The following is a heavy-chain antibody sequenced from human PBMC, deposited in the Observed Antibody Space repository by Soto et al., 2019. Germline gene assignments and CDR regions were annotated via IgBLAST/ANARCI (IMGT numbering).Heavy chain of an antibody. CDR3: AFRNYYDSSGYYYEYYFDY. J-gene: IGHJ4*02. Sequence: GGSLRLSCAASGFTFNNYGMHWVRQAPGKGLEWVALIWHDGSNKGYADSVKGRFTISRDNSKNTLYLQMNSLGAEDTAVYYCAFRNYYDSSGYYYEYYFDYWGQGTLVTVSS. D-gene: IGHD3-22*01. CDR2: IWHDGSNK. V-gene: IGHV3-33*01. CDR1: GFTFNNYG.